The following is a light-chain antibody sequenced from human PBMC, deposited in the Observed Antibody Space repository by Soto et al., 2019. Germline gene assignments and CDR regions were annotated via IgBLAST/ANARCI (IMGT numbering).Light chain of an antibody. Sequence: EIVMTQSPATLSVSPGERATLSCRASQSVSGNLAWYQQQPGQAPRLLIYGASTRATGITARFSGSGYGTEFTLTISSLQSEDFAVYYCQQYNNWPPLTFGGGTKVEIK. V-gene: IGKV3-15*01. CDR2: GAS. CDR1: QSVSGN. CDR3: QQYNNWPPLT. J-gene: IGKJ4*01.